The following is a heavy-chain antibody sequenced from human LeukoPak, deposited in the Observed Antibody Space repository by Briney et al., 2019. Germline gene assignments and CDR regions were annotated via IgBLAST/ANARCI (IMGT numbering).Heavy chain of an antibody. V-gene: IGHV3-23*01. CDR1: GFTFSSYA. D-gene: IGHD2-15*01. Sequence: PGGSLRLSCAASGFTFSSYAMSWVRQAPGKGLEWVSAISGSGGSTYYADSVKGRFTISRDNSKNTLYLQMNSLRAEDTAVYYCAKAGYCSGGSCYLGYYGMDVWAKGPRSPSPQ. CDR3: AKAGYCSGGSCYLGYYGMDV. CDR2: ISGSGGST. J-gene: IGHJ6*04.